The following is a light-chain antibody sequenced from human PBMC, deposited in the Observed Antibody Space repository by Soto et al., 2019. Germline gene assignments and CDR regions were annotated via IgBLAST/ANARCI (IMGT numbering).Light chain of an antibody. V-gene: IGLV2-8*01. CDR2: EAS. CDR1: SSDVGGYNY. Sequence: QSALTQPPSASGSPGQSVTISCTGTSSDVGGYNYVSWYQQHPGKAPKLMIYEASKRPSGVPDRFSGSKSGNTASLTVSGLQAEDEADYYCSSYAGNLYVFGIGTKLTVL. CDR3: SSYAGNLYV. J-gene: IGLJ1*01.